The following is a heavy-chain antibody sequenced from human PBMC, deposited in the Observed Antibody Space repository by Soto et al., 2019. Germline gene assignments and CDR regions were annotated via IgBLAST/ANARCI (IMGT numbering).Heavy chain of an antibody. V-gene: IGHV3-23*01. D-gene: IGHD6-6*01. Sequence: PGGSLRLSCAASGFTFSSYAMSWVRQAPGKGLEWVSAISGSGGSTYYAGSVKGRFTISRDNSKNTLYLQMNSLRAEDTAVYYCAKNRAARPIFDYWGQGTLVTVSS. CDR3: AKNRAARPIFDY. J-gene: IGHJ4*02. CDR2: ISGSGGST. CDR1: GFTFSSYA.